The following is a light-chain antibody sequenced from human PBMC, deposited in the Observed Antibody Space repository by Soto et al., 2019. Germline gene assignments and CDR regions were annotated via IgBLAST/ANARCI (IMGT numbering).Light chain of an antibody. CDR3: QVWSSSTDLYV. V-gene: IGLV3-21*02. J-gene: IGLJ1*01. Sequence: SYELTQPPSVSVAPGQTARITCGGNNIGSESVHWYQQRPGQAPVLVVYDDSDRPSGIPERFSGSNSANTATLTISRVEDGDEADYYCQVWSSSTDLYVLGSGIKVTV. CDR2: DDS. CDR1: NIGSES.